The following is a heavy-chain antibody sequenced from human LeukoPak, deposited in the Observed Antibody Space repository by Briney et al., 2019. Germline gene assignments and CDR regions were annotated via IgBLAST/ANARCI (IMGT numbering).Heavy chain of an antibody. D-gene: IGHD2-8*01. V-gene: IGHV3-21*01. CDR2: ISSSSYI. CDR3: ARDRGLNYFDY. Sequence: GGSLRPSCAASGFTFSSYSMNWVREAPGKGLEWVSSISSSSYIYYADSVKGRFTISRDNAKNSLYLQMNSLRAEDTAVYYCARDRGLNYFDYWGQGTLVTVSS. J-gene: IGHJ4*02. CDR1: GFTFSSYS.